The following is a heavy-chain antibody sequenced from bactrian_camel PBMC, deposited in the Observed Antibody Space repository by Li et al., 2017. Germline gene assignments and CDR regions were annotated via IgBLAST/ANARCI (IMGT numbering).Heavy chain of an antibody. CDR3: ATGDVPYY. J-gene: IGHJ4*01. CDR1: GFAIGSSH. V-gene: IGHV3-2*01. CDR2: VYVNGRGT. Sequence: HVQLVESGGGLVQPGGSLRLSCAASGFAIGSSHMSWVRQAPGKGLEWVSAVYVNGRGTGYADSVKGRFTISRDNAKTTVYLQMNSLKSEDTALYYCATGDVPYYWGQGTQVTVS.